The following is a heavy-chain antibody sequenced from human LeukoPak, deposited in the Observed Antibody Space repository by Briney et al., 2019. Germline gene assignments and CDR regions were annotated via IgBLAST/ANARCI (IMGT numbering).Heavy chain of an antibody. Sequence: GGSLRLSCAASGFTFSSYAMSWVRQAPGKGLEWVSAISGSGGSTYYADSVKGRFTISRDNSKNTLYLQMNSLRAEDTAVYYCXXXXXXVMDNAFDIWGQGTMVTVSS. V-gene: IGHV3-23*01. CDR3: XXXXXXVMDNAFDI. D-gene: IGHD2-2*03. CDR1: GFTFSSYA. J-gene: IGHJ3*02. CDR2: ISGSGGST.